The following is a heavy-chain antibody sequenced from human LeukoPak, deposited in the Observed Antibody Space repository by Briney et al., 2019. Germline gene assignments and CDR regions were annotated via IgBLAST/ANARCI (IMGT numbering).Heavy chain of an antibody. Sequence: PSETLSLTCTVSGGSISSYYWSWIRQPPGKGLEWIGYIYYSGSTNYNPSLKSRVTISVDTSKNQFSLKLSSVTAADTAVYYCARGRTWIQLTSIQGGGQGTLVTVSS. D-gene: IGHD5-18*01. V-gene: IGHV4-59*01. CDR2: IYYSGST. J-gene: IGHJ4*02. CDR1: GGSISSYY. CDR3: ARGRTWIQLTSIQG.